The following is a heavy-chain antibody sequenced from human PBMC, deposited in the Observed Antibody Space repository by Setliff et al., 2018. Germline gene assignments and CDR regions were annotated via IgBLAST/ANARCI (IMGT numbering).Heavy chain of an antibody. J-gene: IGHJ4*02. CDR2: IKQDGSEI. V-gene: IGHV3-7*01. Sequence: PGGSLRLSCAASGLTFSSYWMTWVRQAPGKGLEWLANIKQDGSEIYSVDSVKGRFTISRDNAKNTLYLQMNSLRAEDTGVYYCARDRGGASTRDHWGQGTLVTVSS. D-gene: IGHD1-26*01. CDR3: ARDRGGASTRDH. CDR1: GLTFSSYW.